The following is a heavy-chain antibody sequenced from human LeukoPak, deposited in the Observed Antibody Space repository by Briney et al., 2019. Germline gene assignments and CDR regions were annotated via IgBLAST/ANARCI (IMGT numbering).Heavy chain of an antibody. J-gene: IGHJ4*02. CDR1: GGTISRYV. CDR3: ARGRVATKEDHFDY. D-gene: IGHD5-24*01. CDR2: IIVILDTA. Sequence: SVKVSCKASGGTISRYVISWARQAPGQGLEWMGGIIVILDTANYAQKFQGRVTITADESTSTAYMELSSLRSEDTAVYYCARGRVATKEDHFDYWGQGTLVTVSS. V-gene: IGHV1-69*13.